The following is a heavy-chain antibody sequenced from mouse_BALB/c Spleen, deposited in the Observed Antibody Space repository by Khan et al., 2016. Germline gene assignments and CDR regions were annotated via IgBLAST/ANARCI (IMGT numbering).Heavy chain of an antibody. CDR3: EGNYVGYYAMDY. J-gene: IGHJ4*01. Sequence: VQLQQSGPDLVKPGASVKLSCTGSGFNIRDTYMHWVKQRPEQGLEWIGRIDPANGNTKYDPKFQGKATITADTSSNTAYLQHSSLTSEDTAVYYCEGNYVGYYAMDYWCQGTSVTVSS. CDR1: GFNIRDTY. V-gene: IGHV14-3*02. CDR2: IDPANGNT. D-gene: IGHD2-1*01.